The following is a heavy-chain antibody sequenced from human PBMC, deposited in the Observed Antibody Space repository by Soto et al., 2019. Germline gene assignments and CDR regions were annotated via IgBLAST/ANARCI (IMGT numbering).Heavy chain of an antibody. CDR2: INSDGRST. CDR1: GCTFSNDC. D-gene: IGHD4-17*01. CDR3: VRDNYGVDH. V-gene: IGHV3-74*01. Sequence: PGGSLSLSGVAAGCTFSNDCMQWVRQAPRKGLVWVSHINSDGRSTTYADSVKGRFTISRDNAKNTLYLQMNSLRAEDTAVYYCVRDNYGVDHWGQGTLVTVSS. J-gene: IGHJ4*02.